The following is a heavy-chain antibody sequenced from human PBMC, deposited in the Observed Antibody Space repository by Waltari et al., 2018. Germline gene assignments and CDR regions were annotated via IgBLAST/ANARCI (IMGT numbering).Heavy chain of an antibody. CDR1: GYTFTSYA. Sequence: QVQLVQSGAEVKKPGASVKVSCKASGYTFTSYAMHWVRQVPGQRLEWMGWINAGNGNTKYSQKFQGRVTITRDTSASTAYMELSSLRSEDTAVYYCARGGVYCSGGSCYSDVLDYWGQGTLVTVSS. CDR2: INAGNGNT. CDR3: ARGGVYCSGGSCYSDVLDY. V-gene: IGHV1-3*01. D-gene: IGHD2-15*01. J-gene: IGHJ4*02.